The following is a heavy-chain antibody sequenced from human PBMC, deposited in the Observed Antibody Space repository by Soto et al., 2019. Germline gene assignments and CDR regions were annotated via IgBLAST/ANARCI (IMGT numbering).Heavy chain of an antibody. V-gene: IGHV4-34*01. J-gene: IGHJ4*02. CDR2: INHSGST. CDR1: GGSFRGYY. CDR3: ARGYGRNVDY. D-gene: IGHD1-1*01. Sequence: QVQLQQWGAGLLKPSETLSLTCAVYGGSFRGYYWSWIRQPPWKGLEWIGEINHSGSTNYNPSLKSRVTVPVDTSKNQFSLKLSSVPAADTAVYYCARGYGRNVDYWGQGTLGTVSA.